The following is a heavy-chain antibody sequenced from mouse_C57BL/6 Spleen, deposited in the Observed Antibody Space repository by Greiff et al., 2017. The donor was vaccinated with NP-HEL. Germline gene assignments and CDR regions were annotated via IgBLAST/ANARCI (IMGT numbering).Heavy chain of an antibody. V-gene: IGHV1-52*01. D-gene: IGHD1-1*01. Sequence: VQLQQPGAELVRPGSSVKLSCKASGYTFTSYWMHWVKQRPIQGLEWIGNIDPSDSETHYNQKFKDKATLTVDKSSSTAYMQISSLTSEDSAVYYCERHPSYYYGSSYALFDYWGQGTTLTVSS. J-gene: IGHJ2*01. CDR1: GYTFTSYW. CDR3: ERHPSYYYGSSYALFDY. CDR2: IDPSDSET.